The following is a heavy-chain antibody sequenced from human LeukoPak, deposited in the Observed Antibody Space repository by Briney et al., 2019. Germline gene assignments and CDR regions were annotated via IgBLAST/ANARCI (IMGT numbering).Heavy chain of an antibody. CDR3: AREGYYGSGSPPSLYFDY. CDR1: GFTFRNYV. CDR2: TSSDLNAK. D-gene: IGHD3-10*01. J-gene: IGHJ4*02. V-gene: IGHV3-30-3*01. Sequence: GGSLRLSCAASGFTFRNYVIHWVRQAPGKGLEWVAVTSSDLNAKLYADSVKGRFTISRDNSRSTLYLQMNSLRPEDTAIYYCAREGYYGSGSPPSLYFDYWGQGTLVTVSS.